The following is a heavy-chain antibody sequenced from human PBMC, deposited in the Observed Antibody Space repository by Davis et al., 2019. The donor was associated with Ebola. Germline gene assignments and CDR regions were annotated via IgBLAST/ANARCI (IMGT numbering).Heavy chain of an antibody. CDR3: AGGDFWSGQFDY. CDR1: GFTFSSYA. Sequence: GESLKISCAASGFTFSSYAMSWVRQAPGKGLEWVSAISGSGGSTYYADSVKGRFTISRDNSRNTVYLQMTSLRAEDTAMYYCAGGDFWSGQFDYWGQGTLVTVSS. D-gene: IGHD3-3*01. J-gene: IGHJ4*02. CDR2: ISGSGGST. V-gene: IGHV3-23*01.